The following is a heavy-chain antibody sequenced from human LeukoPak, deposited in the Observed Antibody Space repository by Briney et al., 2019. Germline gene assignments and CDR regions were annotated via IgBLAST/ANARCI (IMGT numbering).Heavy chain of an antibody. V-gene: IGHV3-21*01. D-gene: IGHD5-18*01. J-gene: IGHJ4*02. CDR2: ISSSSSYI. CDR1: GFTFSSYS. CDR3: AKDIFDTAMAFDY. Sequence: GGSLRLSCAASGFTFSSYSMNWVRQAPGKGLEWVSSISSSSSYIYYADSVKGRFTISRDNAKNSLYLQMNSLRAEDTAVYYCAKDIFDTAMAFDYWGQGTLVTVSS.